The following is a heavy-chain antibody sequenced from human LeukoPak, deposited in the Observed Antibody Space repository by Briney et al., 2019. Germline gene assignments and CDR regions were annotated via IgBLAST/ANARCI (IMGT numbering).Heavy chain of an antibody. J-gene: IGHJ6*03. V-gene: IGHV1-18*01. CDR3: ARVVGATLTYYYYYYMDV. Sequence: ASVKVACKASGYTFTSYGISWVRQAPGQGLEWMGSISAYNGNTNYAQKLQGRVTMTTDTSTSTAYMELRSLRSGDTAVYYGARVVGATLTYYYYYYMDVWGKGTTVTVSS. D-gene: IGHD1-26*01. CDR1: GYTFTSYG. CDR2: ISAYNGNT.